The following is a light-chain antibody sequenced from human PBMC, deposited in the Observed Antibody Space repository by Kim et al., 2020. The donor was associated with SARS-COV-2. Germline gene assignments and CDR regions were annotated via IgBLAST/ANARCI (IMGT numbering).Light chain of an antibody. CDR2: GAS. V-gene: IGKV3-20*01. J-gene: IGKJ1*01. Sequence: PGERATLSCRASESVRNSYLAWYQQKPGQAPRLLIYGASSRATDIPDRFSGSGSGTDFTLTISRLEPEDFAVYYCQQYGSSPRTFGQGTKVDIK. CDR1: ESVRNSY. CDR3: QQYGSSPRT.